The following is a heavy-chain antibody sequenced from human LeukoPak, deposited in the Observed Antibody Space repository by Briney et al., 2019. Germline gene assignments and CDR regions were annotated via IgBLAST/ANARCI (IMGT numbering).Heavy chain of an antibody. CDR2: IERSDSYT. CDR3: ARSQYSSSSDWDY. D-gene: IGHD6-6*01. CDR1: GYSFINYW. Sequence: GESRKISCEGSGYSFINYWINWVRQMPGKGLEWMGRIERSDSYTNYRPSFEGHVTISADKSITTAYLQWSSLQASDTAMYYCARSQYSSSSDWDYWGQGTLVTV. V-gene: IGHV5-10-1*01. J-gene: IGHJ4*02.